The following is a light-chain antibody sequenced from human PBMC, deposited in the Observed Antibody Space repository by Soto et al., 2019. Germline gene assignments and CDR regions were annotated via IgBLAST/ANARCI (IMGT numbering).Light chain of an antibody. J-gene: IGLJ1*01. CDR2: DVS. Sequence: QYALTQPRSVSGSPGQSITISCTGTSSDVGGYNYVSWYRQHPGKAPKLMIYDVSKRPSGVPDRFSGSKSGNTASLTISGLQAEDEADYYCCSYAGSYTHYVFGTGTKVTVL. V-gene: IGLV2-11*01. CDR3: CSYAGSYTHYV. CDR1: SSDVGGYNY.